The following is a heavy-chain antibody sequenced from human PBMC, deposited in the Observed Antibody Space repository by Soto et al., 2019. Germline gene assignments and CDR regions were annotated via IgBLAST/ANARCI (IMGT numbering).Heavy chain of an antibody. V-gene: IGHV3-23*01. J-gene: IGHJ5*02. CDR3: AKDQLYIRGVIHNWFDP. CDR2: SSGSGGRT. CDR1: GLTFSCYA. Sequence: PGGSLRLSCADSGLTFSCYAMSWVRQAPAKGLARISSSSGSGGRTDYADSVKGRYTISRDNSKNTLYLQMNILRAEDMAVYYCAKDQLYIRGVIHNWFDPWGQGP. D-gene: IGHD3-10*02.